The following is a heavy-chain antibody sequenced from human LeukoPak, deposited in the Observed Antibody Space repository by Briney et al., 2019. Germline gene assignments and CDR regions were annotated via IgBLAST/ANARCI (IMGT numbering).Heavy chain of an antibody. V-gene: IGHV3-66*01. Sequence: GGSLRLSCAASGFTFSSYGMHWVRQAPGKGLEWVSVIYSGGSTYYADSVKGRFTISRDNSKNTLYLQMNSLRAEDTAVYYCARGGLLPFDYWGQGTLVTVSS. CDR2: IYSGGST. J-gene: IGHJ4*02. CDR1: GFTFSSYG. CDR3: ARGGLLPFDY. D-gene: IGHD3-22*01.